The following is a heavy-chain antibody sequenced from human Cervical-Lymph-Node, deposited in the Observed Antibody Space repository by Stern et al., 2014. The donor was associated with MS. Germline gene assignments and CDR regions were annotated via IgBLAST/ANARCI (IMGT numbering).Heavy chain of an antibody. V-gene: IGHV4-59*01. J-gene: IGHJ4*02. CDR2: IFSRGST. Sequence: VHLVESGPGLVQPSETLSLTCTVSGDSINYYYLGWIRQPPGKALEWIGYIFSRGSTTYNPSLKSRVTISVDTSKNQFSLNLSSVTAADTAVYYCARVLRRRVIGAPGAGYYFDYWGQGTLVTVPS. CDR1: GDSINYYY. CDR3: ARVLRRRVIGAPGAGYYFDY. D-gene: IGHD6-13*01.